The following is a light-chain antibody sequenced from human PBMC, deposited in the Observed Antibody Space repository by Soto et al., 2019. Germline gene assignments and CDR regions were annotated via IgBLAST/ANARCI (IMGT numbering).Light chain of an antibody. CDR1: QSVSSN. CDR3: QQYNNWPPGYT. J-gene: IGKJ2*01. V-gene: IGKV3-15*01. CDR2: GAS. Sequence: EIVMTQSPATLSVSPGERATLSCRASQSVSSNLAWYQQKPGQAPRLLIYGASTRATGIPARFSGSGSGTEFTLTISSLQSEDFAVYYCQQYNNWPPGYTFGRGPSWRSN.